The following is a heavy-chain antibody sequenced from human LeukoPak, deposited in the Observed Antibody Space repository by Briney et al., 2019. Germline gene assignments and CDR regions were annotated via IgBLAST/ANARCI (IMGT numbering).Heavy chain of an antibody. V-gene: IGHV4-61*02. J-gene: IGHJ4*02. CDR1: GGSISSGSYY. CDR2: IYTSGST. Sequence: SETPSLTCTVSGGSISSGSYYWSWIRQPAGKGLEWIGRIYTSGSTNYNPSLKSRVTISVDTSKNQFSLKLSSVTAADTAVYYCARYCSGGSCYSYNYWGQGTLVTVSS. CDR3: ARYCSGGSCYSYNY. D-gene: IGHD2-15*01.